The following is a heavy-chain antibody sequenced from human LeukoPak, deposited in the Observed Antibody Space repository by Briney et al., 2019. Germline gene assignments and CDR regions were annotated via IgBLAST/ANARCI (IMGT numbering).Heavy chain of an antibody. V-gene: IGHV7-4-1*02. CDR3: ARGVYGSGRKVSPPGY. J-gene: IGHJ4*02. CDR1: GYTFTSYA. D-gene: IGHD3-10*01. CDR2: INTNTGNP. Sequence: GASVKVSCKASGYTFTSYAMNWVRQAPGQGLEWMGWINTNTGNPTYAQGLTGRFVFSLDTSVSTAYLQISSLKAEDTAVYYCARGVYGSGRKVSPPGYWGQGTLVTVSS.